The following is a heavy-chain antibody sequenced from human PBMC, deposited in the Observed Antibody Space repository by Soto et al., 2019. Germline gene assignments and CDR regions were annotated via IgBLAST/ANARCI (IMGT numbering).Heavy chain of an antibody. CDR2: ISTYNGNT. CDR1: GYTFSSHG. J-gene: IGHJ4*02. D-gene: IGHD1-7*01. CDR3: ARSGNWNYASDY. V-gene: IGHV1-18*01. Sequence: ASVKVSCKASGYTFSSHGVTWVRQAPGQGPEWMGWISTYNGNTNYEQKIQDRVTMTTDTSTNTAYMEMRSLRSDDTAVYYCARSGNWNYASDYWGQGTLVTVSS.